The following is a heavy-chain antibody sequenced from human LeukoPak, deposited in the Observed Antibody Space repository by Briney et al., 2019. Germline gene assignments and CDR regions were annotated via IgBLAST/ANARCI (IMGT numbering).Heavy chain of an antibody. D-gene: IGHD6-13*01. CDR3: ARRASLRSYSSSWYTWFDP. V-gene: IGHV5-51*01. CDR1: GYSFTSYW. CDR2: IYPGDSDT. Sequence: KNGESLKISCKGSGYSFTSYWIGWVRQMPGKGLEWMGIIYPGDSDTRYSPSFQGQVTISADKSISTAYLQWSSLKASDTAMYYCARRASLRSYSSSWYTWFDPWGQGTLVTVSS. J-gene: IGHJ5*02.